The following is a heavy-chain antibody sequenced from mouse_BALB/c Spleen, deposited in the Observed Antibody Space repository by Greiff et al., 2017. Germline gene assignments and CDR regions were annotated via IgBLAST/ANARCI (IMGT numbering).Heavy chain of an antibody. CDR3: ASRWLLRAWFAY. V-gene: IGHV1-7*01. CDR1: GYTFTSYW. CDR2: INPSTGYT. J-gene: IGHJ3*01. D-gene: IGHD2-3*01. Sequence: QVQLQHSGAELAKPGASVKMSCKASGYTFTSYWMHWVKQRPGQGLEWIGYINPSTGYTEYNQKFKDKATLTADKSSSTAYMQLSSLTSEDSAVYYCASRWLLRAWFAYWGQGTLVTVSA.